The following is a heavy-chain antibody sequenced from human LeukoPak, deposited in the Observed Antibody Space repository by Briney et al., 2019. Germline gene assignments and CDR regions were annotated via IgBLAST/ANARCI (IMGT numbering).Heavy chain of an antibody. J-gene: IGHJ6*04. V-gene: IGHV3-74*01. CDR1: GFTFRSYW. CDR3: AELGITMIGGV. D-gene: IGHD3-10*02. CDR2: INSDGSST. Sequence: GGSLRLSCAASGFTFRSYWMHWVRQAPGKGLVWVSRINSDGSSTSYADSVKGRFTISRDNAKNTLYLQMHSLRAEDTAVYYCAELGITMIGGVWGKGTTVTISS.